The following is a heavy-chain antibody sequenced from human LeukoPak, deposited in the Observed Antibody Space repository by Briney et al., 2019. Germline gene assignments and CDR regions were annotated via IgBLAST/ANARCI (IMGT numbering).Heavy chain of an antibody. CDR3: ARPKPRFGRPPGSGSYYND. D-gene: IGHD3-10*01. CDR1: VGSISSSSYY. V-gene: IGHV4-39*07. Sequence: SETLSPTCTVSVGSISSSSYYWSWIRQPPGKGLEWIGEINHSGSTNYNPSLKSRVTISVNTSKNQFSLKLSSVTGADTAVYYCARPKPRFGRPPGSGSYYNDWGQGTLVTVSS. J-gene: IGHJ4*02. CDR2: INHSGST.